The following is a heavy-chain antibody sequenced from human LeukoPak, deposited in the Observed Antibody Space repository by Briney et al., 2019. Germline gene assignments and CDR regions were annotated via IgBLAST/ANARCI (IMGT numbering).Heavy chain of an antibody. CDR3: ARAGYYDSSGYHYYYYYGMDV. D-gene: IGHD3-22*01. CDR1: GYTFTSYG. Sequence: ASVKVSCKASGYTFTSYGISWVRQAPGQGLEWMGWISAYNGNTNYAQKLQGRVAMTTDTSTSTAYMELRSLRSDDTAVYYCARAGYYDSSGYHYYYYYGMDVWGQGTTVTVSS. V-gene: IGHV1-18*01. CDR2: ISAYNGNT. J-gene: IGHJ6*02.